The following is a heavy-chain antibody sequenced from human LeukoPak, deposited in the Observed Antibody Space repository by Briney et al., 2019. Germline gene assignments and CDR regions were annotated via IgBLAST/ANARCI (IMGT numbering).Heavy chain of an antibody. Sequence: GESLKISCKGSGYSFNTYWIGWVRQMPGKGLEWMGIIYPDDSETRYSPSFQGQVTISVDKSISTAYLQWSTLKASDTAMYYCATPTLGTIGEYLFDYWGQGTLVTVSS. V-gene: IGHV5-51*01. J-gene: IGHJ4*02. CDR1: GYSFNTYW. CDR2: IYPDDSET. CDR3: ATPTLGTIGEYLFDY. D-gene: IGHD1-7*01.